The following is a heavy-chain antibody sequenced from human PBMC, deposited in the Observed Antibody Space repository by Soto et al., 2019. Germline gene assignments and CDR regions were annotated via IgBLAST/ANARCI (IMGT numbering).Heavy chain of an antibody. V-gene: IGHV4-59*01. J-gene: IGHJ4*02. CDR2: IYYSGST. Sequence: QVQLQESGPGLVKPSETLSLTCTVSGGSINSYYRSWIRQPPGKGLEWIGYIYYSGSTNYNPSLKSRVTISLDRSKNQFSLKLSSVTAADTAVYYCTRTKTGYAFDYWGQGTLVTVSS. CDR1: GGSINSYY. D-gene: IGHD5-12*01. CDR3: TRTKTGYAFDY.